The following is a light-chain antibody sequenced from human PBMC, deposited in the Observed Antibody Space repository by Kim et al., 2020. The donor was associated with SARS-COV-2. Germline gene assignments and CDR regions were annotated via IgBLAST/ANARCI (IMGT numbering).Light chain of an antibody. J-gene: IGKJ2*01. V-gene: IGKV1-39*01. CDR1: QSISSY. Sequence: SASVGDRVTITCRASQSISSYLNWYQQKPGKAPKLLIYAASSLQSGVPSRFSGSGSGTDFTLTISSLQPEDFATYHCQQSYSTPYTFGQGTKLEI. CDR3: QQSYSTPYT. CDR2: AAS.